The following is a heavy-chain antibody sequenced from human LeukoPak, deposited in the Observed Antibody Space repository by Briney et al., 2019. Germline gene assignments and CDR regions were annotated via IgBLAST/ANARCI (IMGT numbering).Heavy chain of an antibody. V-gene: IGHV4-34*01. Sequence: SETLSLTCAVYGGSFSGYYWSWIRQPPGKGLEWIGEINHSGSTNYNPSLKSRVTISVDTSKNQFSLKLRSVTAADTAVYYCARRGYSYIRAPYDYWGQGTLVTVSS. J-gene: IGHJ4*02. CDR1: GGSFSGYY. D-gene: IGHD5-18*01. CDR2: INHSGST. CDR3: ARRGYSYIRAPYDY.